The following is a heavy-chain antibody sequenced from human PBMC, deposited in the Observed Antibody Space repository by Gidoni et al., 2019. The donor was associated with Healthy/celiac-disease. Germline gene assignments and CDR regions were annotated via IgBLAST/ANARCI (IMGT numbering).Heavy chain of an antibody. CDR3: ARTGIAAAGTQGEFDY. CDR2: ISSSSSTI. Sequence: EVQLVESGGGLVQPGGSLRLSCAASGFTFSCYSMNWVRQAPGKGLEWVSYISSSSSTIYYADSVKGRFTISRDNAKNSLYLQMNSLRDEDTAVYYCARTGIAAAGTQGEFDYWGQGTLVTVSS. J-gene: IGHJ4*02. D-gene: IGHD6-13*01. CDR1: GFTFSCYS. V-gene: IGHV3-48*02.